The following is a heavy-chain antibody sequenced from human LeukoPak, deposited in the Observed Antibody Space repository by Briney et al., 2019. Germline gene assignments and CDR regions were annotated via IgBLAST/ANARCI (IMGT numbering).Heavy chain of an antibody. CDR3: ARPNAFDV. CDR2: IYPDDSDT. J-gene: IGHJ3*01. Sequence: GESLKISCKGSGYRFNAYWIAWVRQMPGKGLEWMGIIYPDDSDTRYSPSFQGQVTISADKSVRIAYLQWSSLKASDTAMYYCARPNAFDVWGQGTMVTVSS. CDR1: GYRFNAYW. V-gene: IGHV5-51*01.